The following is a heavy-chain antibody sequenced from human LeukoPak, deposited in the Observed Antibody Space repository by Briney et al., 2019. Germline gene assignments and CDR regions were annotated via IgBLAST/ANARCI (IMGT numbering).Heavy chain of an antibody. V-gene: IGHV1-46*01. CDR2: INPSGGTT. CDR1: GYTFSNYY. Sequence: ASVKVSCKTSGYTFSNYYMHWVRQAPGQGLEWMGIINPSGGTTSYAQKFQGRVTLTRDTSLSTVYMELSSLTSEDTAVYYCARHQGPDWGQGTLVTVSS. J-gene: IGHJ4*02. CDR3: ARHQGPD.